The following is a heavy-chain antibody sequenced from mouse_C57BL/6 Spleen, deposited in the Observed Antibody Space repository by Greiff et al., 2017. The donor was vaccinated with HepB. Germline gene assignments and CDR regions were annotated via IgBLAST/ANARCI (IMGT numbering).Heavy chain of an antibody. D-gene: IGHD1-1*01. Sequence: EVKLMESGPGLVKPSQSLSLTCSVTGYSITSGYYWNWIRQFPGNKLEWMGYISYDGSNNYNPSLKNRISITRDTSKNQFFLKLNSVTTEDTATYYCAREITTVVATRAMDYWGQGTSVTVSS. CDR1: GYSITSGYY. V-gene: IGHV3-6*01. CDR3: AREITTVVATRAMDY. J-gene: IGHJ4*01. CDR2: ISYDGSN.